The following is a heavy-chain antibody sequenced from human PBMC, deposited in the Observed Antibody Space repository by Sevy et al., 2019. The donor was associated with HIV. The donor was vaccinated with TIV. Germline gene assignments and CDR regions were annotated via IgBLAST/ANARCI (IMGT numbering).Heavy chain of an antibody. CDR3: SRSVYGSGTYLNDY. D-gene: IGHD3-10*01. CDR1: GYTFTGYY. V-gene: IGHV1-2*02. Sequence: ASVKVSCKASGYTFTGYYIHWVRQAPGQGLEWMGWINPNGGGTNYAPKFQGRVTMTGDTSISTAYMDLTRLRSDDTAVYYCSRSVYGSGTYLNDYWGQGTLVTVSS. CDR2: INPNGGGT. J-gene: IGHJ4*02.